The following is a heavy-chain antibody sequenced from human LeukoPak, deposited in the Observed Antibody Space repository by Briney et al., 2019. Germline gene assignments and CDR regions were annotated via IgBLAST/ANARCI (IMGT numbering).Heavy chain of an antibody. D-gene: IGHD4-17*01. Sequence: QPGRSLRLSCAASGFTVSSNYMSWVRHAPGKGLEWVSVIYSGGSTYYADSVKGRFPISRDNSKNTLYLQMNSLRAEDTAVYYCARARGYGDSYYFDYWGQGTLVTVSS. J-gene: IGHJ4*02. CDR1: GFTVSSNY. CDR2: IYSGGST. CDR3: ARARGYGDSYYFDY. V-gene: IGHV3-66*02.